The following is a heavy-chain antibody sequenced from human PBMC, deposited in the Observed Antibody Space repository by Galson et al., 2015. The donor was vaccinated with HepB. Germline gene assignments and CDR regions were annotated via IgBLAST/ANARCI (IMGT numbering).Heavy chain of an antibody. D-gene: IGHD3-22*01. CDR2: INAGNGNT. CDR1: GYIFTAYN. CDR3: ARGDECYYDNSGYY. V-gene: IGHV1-3*01. Sequence: SVKVSCKASGYIFTAYNMHWVRQDPGQGLEWMGWINAGNGNTTYSQKFQGRVTFSSDTSASTVYMELSSLRSEDTAVYFCARGDECYYDNSGYYWGQGTLVTVSS. J-gene: IGHJ4*01.